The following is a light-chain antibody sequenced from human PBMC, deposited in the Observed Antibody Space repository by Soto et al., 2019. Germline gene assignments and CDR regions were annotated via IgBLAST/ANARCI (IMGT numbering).Light chain of an antibody. J-gene: IGKJ4*01. V-gene: IGKV1-9*01. Sequence: IQSTQYPSSLSASIGDRVTITCRASQGISSYLAWYQQKPGKAPELLIDAASTLQSGVPSRFSGSGSGTDFTLTISSLQPEDFATYYCQQLKRYPLSFGGGTKVDIK. CDR1: QGISSY. CDR3: QQLKRYPLS. CDR2: AAS.